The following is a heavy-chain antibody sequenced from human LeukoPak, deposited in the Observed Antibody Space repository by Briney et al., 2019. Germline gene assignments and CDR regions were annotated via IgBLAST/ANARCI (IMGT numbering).Heavy chain of an antibody. V-gene: IGHV3-53*01. CDR3: AKDFLEFGSTDAFDI. CDR2: IYSGGST. CDR1: GFTVSSNY. D-gene: IGHD3-10*01. J-gene: IGHJ3*02. Sequence: GGSLRLSCAASGFTVSSNYMSWVRQAPGKGLEWVSVIYSGGSTYYADSVKGRFTISRDNSKNTLYLQMNSLRAEDTAVYYCAKDFLEFGSTDAFDIWGQGTMVTVSS.